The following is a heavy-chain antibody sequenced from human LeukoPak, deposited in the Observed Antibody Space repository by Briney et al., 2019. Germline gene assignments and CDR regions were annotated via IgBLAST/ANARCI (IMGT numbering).Heavy chain of an antibody. Sequence: PSETLSLTCAVYGGSFSGYYWSWIRQPPGKGLEWIGEINHSGSTNYNPSLKSRVTISVDTSKNQFSLKLSSVTAADTAVYYCAIRIAAAGTSDPSTPFDYWGQGTLVTVSS. CDR2: INHSGST. D-gene: IGHD6-13*01. V-gene: IGHV4-34*01. CDR1: GGSFSGYY. J-gene: IGHJ4*02. CDR3: AIRIAAAGTSDPSTPFDY.